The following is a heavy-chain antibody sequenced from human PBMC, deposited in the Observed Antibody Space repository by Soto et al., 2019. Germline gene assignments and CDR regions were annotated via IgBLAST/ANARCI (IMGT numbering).Heavy chain of an antibody. CDR2: ISGSGGST. CDR3: AKDSCGSTSCYYGDLLDP. Sequence: EMHLLESGGGLVQRGGSLRLSCAASGFTFSSYAMTWVRQAPGKGLEWVSAISGSGGSTYYADSVKGRFTISRDNSKNTLYLQMNSLRVEDTAVYYCAKDSCGSTSCYYGDLLDPWGQGTLVTVSS. V-gene: IGHV3-23*01. J-gene: IGHJ5*02. CDR1: GFTFSSYA. D-gene: IGHD2-2*01.